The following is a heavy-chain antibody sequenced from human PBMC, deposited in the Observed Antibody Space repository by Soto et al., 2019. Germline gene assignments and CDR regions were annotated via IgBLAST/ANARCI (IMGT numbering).Heavy chain of an antibody. J-gene: IGHJ6*03. V-gene: IGHV4-59*01. CDR3: ASGVVPSAMAVDYYYYMDV. CDR2: IYYSGST. Sequence: QVQLQESGPGLVKPSETLSLTCTVSGGSISSYYWSWIRQPPGKGLEWIGYIYYSGSTNYNPSLKSRVTISVDTSKNQFSLKLSSVTAADTAVYYCASGVVPSAMAVDYYYYMDVWGKGTTVTVSS. D-gene: IGHD2-2*01. CDR1: GGSISSYY.